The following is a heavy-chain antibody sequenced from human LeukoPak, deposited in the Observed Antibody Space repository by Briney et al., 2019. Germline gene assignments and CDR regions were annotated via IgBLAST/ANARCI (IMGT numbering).Heavy chain of an antibody. CDR3: ARAQTGYPPDY. V-gene: IGHV3-30-3*01. J-gene: IGHJ4*02. CDR2: ISYDGSNK. D-gene: IGHD3-9*01. Sequence: GRSLRLPCAASGFTFSNYAMHWVRQAPGKGLEWVALISYDGSNKYYADSVKGRFTISRDNSKNTLFLQMNSLRAEDTTVYYCARAQTGYPPDYWGQGTLVTVSS. CDR1: GFTFSNYA.